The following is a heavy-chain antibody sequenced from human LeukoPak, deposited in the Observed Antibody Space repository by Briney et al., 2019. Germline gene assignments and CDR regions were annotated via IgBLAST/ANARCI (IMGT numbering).Heavy chain of an antibody. Sequence: GGSLRLSCAASGFTFSSYWMHWVRQAPGKGLVWVSRIKTDGSSANYADSVTGRFTISRDNAKNTLYLQMNSLRADDTAVYYCVSGAYNFGYDYWGQGSLVTVSS. CDR2: IKTDGSSA. CDR3: VSGAYNFGYDY. V-gene: IGHV3-74*01. CDR1: GFTFSSYW. D-gene: IGHD5-18*01. J-gene: IGHJ4*02.